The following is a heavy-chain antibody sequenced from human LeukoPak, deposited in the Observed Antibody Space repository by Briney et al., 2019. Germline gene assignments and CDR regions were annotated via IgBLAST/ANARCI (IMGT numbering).Heavy chain of an antibody. J-gene: IGHJ5*02. CDR2: IRSKANSYAT. CDR1: GFTFSGSA. Sequence: GGSLRLSCSASGFTFSGSAMHWVRQASGKGLEWVGRIRSKANSYATAYAASVKGRFTISRDNAKNSLYLQMNSLRAEDTAVYYCAKDRGGSSNWFDPWGQGTLVTVSS. D-gene: IGHD1-26*01. V-gene: IGHV3-73*01. CDR3: AKDRGGSSNWFDP.